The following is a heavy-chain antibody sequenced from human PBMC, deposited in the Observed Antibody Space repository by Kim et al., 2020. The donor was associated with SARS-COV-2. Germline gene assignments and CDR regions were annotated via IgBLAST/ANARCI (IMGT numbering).Heavy chain of an antibody. CDR2: INHSGST. CDR1: GGSFSGYY. Sequence: SETLSLTCAVYGGSFSGYYWSWIRQPPGKGLEWIGEINHSGSTNYNPSLKSRVTISVDTSKNQFSLKLSSVTAADTAVYYCARYGTGYYYYSGMDVWGQG. CDR3: ARYGTGYYYYSGMDV. J-gene: IGHJ6*02. D-gene: IGHD3-9*01. V-gene: IGHV4-34*01.